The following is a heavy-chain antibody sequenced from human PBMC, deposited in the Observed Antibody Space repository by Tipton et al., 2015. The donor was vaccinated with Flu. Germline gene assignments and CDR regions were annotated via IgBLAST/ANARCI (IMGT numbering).Heavy chain of an antibody. Sequence: TLSLTCAVSSYSISSGYYWGWIRQPPGKGLEWIGSIYHSGSTYYNPSLKSRLTISVDTSKNQFSLKLSSVTAADTAVYYCARERRGNHYYYYMDVWGKGTTVTVSS. CDR1: SYSISSGYY. CDR2: IYHSGST. J-gene: IGHJ6*03. CDR3: ARERRGNHYYYYMDV. V-gene: IGHV4-38-2*02. D-gene: IGHD4-23*01.